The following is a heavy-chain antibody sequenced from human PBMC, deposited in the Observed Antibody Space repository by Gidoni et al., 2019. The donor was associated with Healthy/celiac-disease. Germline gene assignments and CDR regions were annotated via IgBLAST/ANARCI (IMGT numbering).Heavy chain of an antibody. V-gene: IGHV3-7*03. CDR2: IKQDGSEK. D-gene: IGHD2-15*01. CDR3: ARDIGGKRPQYFDY. J-gene: IGHJ4*02. CDR1: GFTFSSYW. Sequence: VQPGGSLRLSCAASGFTFSSYWMSWVRQAPGKGLEWVANIKQDGSEKYYVDSVKGRFTISRDNAKNSLYLQMNSLRAEDTAVYYCARDIGGKRPQYFDYWGQGTLVTVSS.